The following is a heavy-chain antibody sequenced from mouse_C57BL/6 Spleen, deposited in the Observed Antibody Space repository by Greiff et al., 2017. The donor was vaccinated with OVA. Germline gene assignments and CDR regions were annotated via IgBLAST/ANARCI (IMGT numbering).Heavy chain of an antibody. J-gene: IGHJ2*01. Sequence: EVQVVESGPGPVKPSQSLSLTCSVTGYSITSGYYWNWIRQFPGNELEWMGYISYDGSNNYNPSLKNRISITRDTSKNQYILKMNSVTTEDTATYYCARDTTTVVAKGYFDYWGQGTTLTVSS. CDR3: ARDTTTVVAKGYFDY. V-gene: IGHV3-6*01. CDR2: ISYDGSN. D-gene: IGHD1-1*01. CDR1: GYSITSGYY.